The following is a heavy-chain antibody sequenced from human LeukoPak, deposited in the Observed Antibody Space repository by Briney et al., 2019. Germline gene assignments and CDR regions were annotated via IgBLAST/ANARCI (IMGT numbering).Heavy chain of an antibody. CDR2: INHSGST. CDR3: ARGDPEYSSDY. D-gene: IGHD6-6*01. V-gene: IGHV4-34*01. CDR1: GGSFSGYY. Sequence: ASETLSLTCAVYGGSFSGYYWSWIRQPPGKGLEWIGEINHSGSTNYNPSLKSRVTISVDTSKNQFSLKLSSVTAADTAVYYCARGDPEYSSDYWGQGTLVTVSS. J-gene: IGHJ4*02.